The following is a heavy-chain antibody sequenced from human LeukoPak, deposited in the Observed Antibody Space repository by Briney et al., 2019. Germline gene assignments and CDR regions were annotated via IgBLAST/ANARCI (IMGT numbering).Heavy chain of an antibody. D-gene: IGHD3-10*01. V-gene: IGHV1-24*01. J-gene: IGHJ4*02. CDR1: GYTLTELS. CDR3: ATDRPTAFAVRGDLDY. Sequence: ASVKVSCKVSGYTLTELSMHWVRQAPGKGLEWMGGFDPEGGETIYAQKFQGRVTMTEDTSTDTAYMELSSLRSEDTAVYYCATDRPTAFAVRGDLDYWGQGTLVTVSS. CDR2: FDPEGGET.